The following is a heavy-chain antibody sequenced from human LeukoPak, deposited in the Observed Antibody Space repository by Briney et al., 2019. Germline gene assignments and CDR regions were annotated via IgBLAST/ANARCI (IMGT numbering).Heavy chain of an antibody. CDR2: VIPIFGSS. D-gene: IGHD6-13*01. CDR1: GGGFGNYG. J-gene: IGHJ4*02. V-gene: IGHV1-69*05. CDR3: ARVTSSSWDAFDY. Sequence: ASVKVSCKASGGGFGNYGITWVRQAPGQGLEWVGGVIPIFGSSNYAPKFQGRVTITTDESTSTAYMELSSLRSEDTAVYYCARVTSSSWDAFDYWGQGTLVTVSS.